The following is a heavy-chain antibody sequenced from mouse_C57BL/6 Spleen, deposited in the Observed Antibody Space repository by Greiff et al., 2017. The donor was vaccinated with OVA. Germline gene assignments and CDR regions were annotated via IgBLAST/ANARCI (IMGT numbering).Heavy chain of an antibody. CDR1: GYTFTDYY. D-gene: IGHD2-4*01. Sequence: VQLQQSGPVLVKPGASVKMSCKASGYTFTDYYMNWVKQSHGKSLEWIGVINPYNGGTSYNQKFKGKATLTVDKSSSTAYMELNSLTSEDSAVYYCARTSDYPYYAMDYWGQGTSVTVSS. CDR2: INPYNGGT. J-gene: IGHJ4*01. V-gene: IGHV1-19*01. CDR3: ARTSDYPYYAMDY.